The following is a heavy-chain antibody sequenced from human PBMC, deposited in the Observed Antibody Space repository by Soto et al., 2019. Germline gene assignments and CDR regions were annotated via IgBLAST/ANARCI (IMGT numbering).Heavy chain of an antibody. Sequence: VGSLFLSCSASGFTFSSYSMSWIRQAPGKWLEWVSAITVSGGSTYYSDSANGRFTISRYNSKNTLYLQINSLRAEDPAVYYCAKGRYYFNNWGQEPLVTVS. CDR2: ITVSGGST. J-gene: IGHJ4*02. V-gene: IGHV3-23*01. CDR1: GFTFSSYS. CDR3: AKGRYYFNN.